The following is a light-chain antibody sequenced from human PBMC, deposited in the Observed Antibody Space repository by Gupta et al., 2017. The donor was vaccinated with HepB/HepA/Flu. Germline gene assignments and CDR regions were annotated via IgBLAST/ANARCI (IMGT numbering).Light chain of an antibody. V-gene: IGKV3-20*01. CDR3: QHYGDSPRT. Sequence: EIGLTQSPGTLSLSPGERATISCRTSQSVNSSYLGWYQQKPGQAPRLLIYDASSRATGIPDRFSGSGSGTDFTLTISRLEPEDFAVYYCQHYGDSPRTFGQGTKVEIK. CDR2: DAS. CDR1: QSVNSSY. J-gene: IGKJ1*01.